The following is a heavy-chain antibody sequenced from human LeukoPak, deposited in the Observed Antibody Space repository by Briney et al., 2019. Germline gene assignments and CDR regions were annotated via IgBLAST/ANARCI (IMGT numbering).Heavy chain of an antibody. CDR2: IYWNDDK. CDR3: AHSSLFWSDYYSYYYYNYMDV. J-gene: IGHJ6*03. D-gene: IGHD3-3*01. CDR1: GFSLSTSGVG. V-gene: IGHV2-5*01. Sequence: SGPTLVNPTQTLTLTCTFSGFSLSTSGVGVGWIRQPPGKALEWLALIYWNDDKRYSPSLKSRLTITKDTSKNQVVLTMTNMDPVDTATYYCAHSSLFWSDYYSYYYYNYMDVWGNGTTVTVSS.